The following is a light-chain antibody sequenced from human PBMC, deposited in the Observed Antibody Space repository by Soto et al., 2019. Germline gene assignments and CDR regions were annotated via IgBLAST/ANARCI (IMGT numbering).Light chain of an antibody. Sequence: QSALTQPPSVSGSPRQSITISCTGTSTDVGSYIYVPWYQHHPGKAPKFRIHEVSNLPSVVSNRFSGSQSSNPASLTISGLQAEDEADYYCSAYTFSSARFVFGTGTKLTVL. CDR3: SAYTFSSARFV. CDR2: EVS. V-gene: IGLV2-14*01. CDR1: STDVGSYIY. J-gene: IGLJ1*01.